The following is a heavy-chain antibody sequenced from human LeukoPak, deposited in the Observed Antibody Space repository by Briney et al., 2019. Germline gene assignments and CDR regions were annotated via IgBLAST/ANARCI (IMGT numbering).Heavy chain of an antibody. CDR2: ISTHNGNT. J-gene: IGHJ4*02. CDR1: VYTFTSYD. Sequence: ASVKVSCKASVYTFTSYDIIWVRQAPGQGLEWMGWISTHNGNTNYAQKLQGRVTMTTDTSTSTAYMDLTRLRSDDTAQYYYTRNSGRGSSWFPLYWRQGTLVTVSS. CDR3: TRNSGRGSSWFPLY. D-gene: IGHD6-13*01. V-gene: IGHV1-18*01.